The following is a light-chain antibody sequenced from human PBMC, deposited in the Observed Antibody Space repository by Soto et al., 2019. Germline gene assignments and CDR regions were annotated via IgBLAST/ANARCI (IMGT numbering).Light chain of an antibody. CDR1: SSDVGGYNS. CDR2: DVS. CDR3: CSYAGSYLWV. V-gene: IGLV2-11*01. Sequence: QSALTQPRSVSGAPGQSVTLSCTGTSSDVGGYNSVSWSQQHPGKAPKLMIYDVSKRPSGVPDRFSGSKSGNTASLTISGLQAEDEADYYCCSYAGSYLWVFGGGTQLTVL. J-gene: IGLJ3*02.